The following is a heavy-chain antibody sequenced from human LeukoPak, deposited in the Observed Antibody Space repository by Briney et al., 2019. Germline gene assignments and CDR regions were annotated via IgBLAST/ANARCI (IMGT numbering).Heavy chain of an antibody. J-gene: IGHJ4*02. CDR3: ARGRASTTIFDF. V-gene: IGHV3-66*01. Sequence: GGSLRLSCAASGFSVSDYFMAWVRQAPGKGLQWVSHIDRGGVTEDADSVKGRFTVSRDTSRNIFYLQMTRLRADDTAMYYCARGRASTTIFDFWGQGTLVTVSS. CDR1: GFSVSDYF. D-gene: IGHD5-12*01. CDR2: IDRGGVT.